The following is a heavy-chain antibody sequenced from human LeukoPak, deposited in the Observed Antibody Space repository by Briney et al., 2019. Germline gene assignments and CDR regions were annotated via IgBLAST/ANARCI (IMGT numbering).Heavy chain of an antibody. V-gene: IGHV3-21*01. CDR1: GFTFSSYS. CDR2: ISSSSSYI. CDR3: ARDRDGYSYFDD. Sequence: PGGSLRLSCAASGFTFSSYSMNWVRQAPGKGLEWVSSISSSSSYIYYADSVKGRFTLSRDNAKNSLYLQMNGLRAEDTAVYYCARDRDGYSYFDDWGQGTLVTVSS. J-gene: IGHJ4*02. D-gene: IGHD5-24*01.